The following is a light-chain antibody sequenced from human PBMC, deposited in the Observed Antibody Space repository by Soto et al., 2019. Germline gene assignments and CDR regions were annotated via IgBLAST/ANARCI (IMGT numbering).Light chain of an antibody. Sequence: QSALTQPASVSGSPGQSITISCTGTSSDVGGYNYVSWYQQHPGKAPKLMIYDVTNRPSGVSIRFSGSKSGNTASLTISGLQAEDEADYYCSSYTSSGTRVFGTGTKLTVL. CDR1: SSDVGGYNY. J-gene: IGLJ1*01. CDR2: DVT. CDR3: SSYTSSGTRV. V-gene: IGLV2-14*01.